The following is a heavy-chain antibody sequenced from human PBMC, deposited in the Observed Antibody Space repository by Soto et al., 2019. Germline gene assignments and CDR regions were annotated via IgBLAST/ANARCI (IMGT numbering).Heavy chain of an antibody. CDR3: AHRRVGRNVYNVFDY. Sequence: SGPTLVNPTQTLTLTCTFSGFSLSTSGVGVGWIRQPPGKALEWLALIYWDDDKRYSPSLNNRLTITKDTSKNQVVLTMTNMDPVDTATYYCAHRRVGRNVYNVFDYWGQGTLVTVSS. CDR1: GFSLSTSGVG. D-gene: IGHD1-1*01. V-gene: IGHV2-5*02. J-gene: IGHJ4*02. CDR2: IYWDDDK.